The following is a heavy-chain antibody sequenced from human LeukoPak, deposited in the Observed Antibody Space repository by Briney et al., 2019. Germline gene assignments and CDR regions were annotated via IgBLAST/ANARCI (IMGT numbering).Heavy chain of an antibody. Sequence: ASVKVSCKASGYTFDNHYMYWVRQAPGQGLEWMGVINPSGGSTSYAQKFQGRVTMTRDTSTRTVYMEVNSLRSEDTAVYYCARQGTYSSAIGMGYRGQGTLVTVSS. V-gene: IGHV1-46*02. CDR3: ARQGTYSSAIGMGY. CDR1: GYTFDNHY. D-gene: IGHD6-19*01. CDR2: INPSGGST. J-gene: IGHJ4*02.